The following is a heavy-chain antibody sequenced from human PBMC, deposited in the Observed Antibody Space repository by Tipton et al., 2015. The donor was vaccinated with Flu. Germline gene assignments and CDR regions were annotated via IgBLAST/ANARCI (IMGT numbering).Heavy chain of an antibody. Sequence: TLSLTCTVSGGSISSYYWSWIRQPPGKGLEWIGYIYYSGSTNYNPSLKSRVTISVDTSKNQFSLKLSSVTAADTAVYYCARDYCSGGICYPDYWGQGTLVAVSS. CDR3: ARDYCSGGICYPDY. CDR2: IYYSGST. CDR1: GGSISSYY. D-gene: IGHD2-15*01. J-gene: IGHJ4*02. V-gene: IGHV4-59*12.